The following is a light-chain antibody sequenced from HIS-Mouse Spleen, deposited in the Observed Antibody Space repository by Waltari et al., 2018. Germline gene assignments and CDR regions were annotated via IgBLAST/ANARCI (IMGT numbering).Light chain of an antibody. J-gene: IGLJ3*02. V-gene: IGLV5-45*03. CDR1: RGINVGTYR. CDR2: YKSDSDK. CDR3: MIWHSSAWV. Sequence: QAVLTQPSSLSASPGASASPTCTLRRGINVGTYRIYLYPQKPGSPPQYLLRYKSDSDKQQGSGVPSRFSGSKDASANAGILLISGLQSEDEADYYCMIWHSSAWVFGGGTKLTVL.